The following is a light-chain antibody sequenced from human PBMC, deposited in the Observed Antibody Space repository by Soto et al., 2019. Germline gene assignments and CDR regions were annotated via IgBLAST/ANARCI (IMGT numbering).Light chain of an antibody. CDR2: GAS. Sequence: EIVLTQSPGTLSLSPGERATLSCRASQSVGSGYCAWYQQNPGQAPRLLIYGASNSATGIPDRFSGSGSGTGFTLTISRLEPEDFAVYYCQQAASSPYTFGQGTKLEIK. CDR3: QQAASSPYT. V-gene: IGKV3-20*01. CDR1: QSVGSGY. J-gene: IGKJ2*01.